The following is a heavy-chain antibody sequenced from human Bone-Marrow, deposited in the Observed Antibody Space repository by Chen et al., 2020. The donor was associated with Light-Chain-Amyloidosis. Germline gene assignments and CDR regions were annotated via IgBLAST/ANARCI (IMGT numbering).Heavy chain of an antibody. D-gene: IGHD3-9*01. CDR1: GFTVSNYW. CDR3: TRDLDWLLFDY. J-gene: IGHJ4*02. V-gene: IGHV3-74*03. Sequence: EVQLVESGGGLVQPGGSLRLSCEASGFTVSNYWMHWVRQAPGQGLVWVARVKTDGSTTAYADSVKGRFTISRDNAKNTLYLQMNSLRAEDTAVYYCTRDLDWLLFDYRGQGALVTVSA. CDR2: VKTDGSTT.